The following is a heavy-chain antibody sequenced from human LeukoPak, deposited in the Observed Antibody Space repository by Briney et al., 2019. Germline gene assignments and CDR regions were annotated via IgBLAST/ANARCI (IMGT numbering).Heavy chain of an antibody. D-gene: IGHD3-3*01. CDR1: RYTFTGYY. Sequence: ASVKVSCKAARYTFTGYYMHWVRQAPGQGLEWMGIINPSGGSTSYAQKFQGRVTMTRDTSTSTVYMELSSLRSEDTAVYYCARDLKYTYYDFWSGYDQLFEYNWFDPWGQGTLVTVSS. CDR3: ARDLKYTYYDFWSGYDQLFEYNWFDP. J-gene: IGHJ5*02. V-gene: IGHV1-46*01. CDR2: INPSGGST.